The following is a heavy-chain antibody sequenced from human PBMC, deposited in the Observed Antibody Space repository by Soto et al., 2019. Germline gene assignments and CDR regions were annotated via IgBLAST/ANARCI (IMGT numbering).Heavy chain of an antibody. J-gene: IGHJ4*02. V-gene: IGHV4-31*03. D-gene: IGHD5-18*01. CDR3: SRGILV. Sequence: QVQLQESGPGLVKPSQTLSLTCTVSGGSINSGGYCWSWIRQHPGKGLDWIGCISYGGSTSYNPSLKSRVTISVDTSKNQCSLELTCVTAADTAVYYCSRGILVWGQGALITVSS. CDR1: GGSINSGGYC. CDR2: ISYGGST.